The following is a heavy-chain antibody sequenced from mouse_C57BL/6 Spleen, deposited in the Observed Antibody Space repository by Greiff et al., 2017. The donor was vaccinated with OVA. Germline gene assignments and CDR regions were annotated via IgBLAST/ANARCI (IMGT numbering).Heavy chain of an antibody. CDR3: VRQGDGYFDY. D-gene: IGHD2-3*01. Sequence: EVKLVESGGGLVQPKGSLKLSCAASGFSFNTYAMNWVRQAPGKGLEWVARIRSKSNNYATYYADSVKDRFTISRDDSESMLYLQMNNLKTEDTAMYHCVRQGDGYFDYWGQGTTLTVSS. J-gene: IGHJ2*01. CDR1: GFSFNTYA. V-gene: IGHV10-1*01. CDR2: IRSKSNNYAT.